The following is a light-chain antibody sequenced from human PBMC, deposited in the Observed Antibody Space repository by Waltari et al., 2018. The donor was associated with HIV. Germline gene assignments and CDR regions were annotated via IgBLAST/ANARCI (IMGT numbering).Light chain of an antibody. CDR3: SSYAGRDKRVV. J-gene: IGLJ2*01. CDR2: EVN. V-gene: IGLV2-8*01. CDR1: GRDVGTYNY. Sequence: QSALTQPPSASGSPGQSVTISCTGTGRDVGTYNYVSWYQQHPGKAPKLMIYEVNKRPSGGPDRFSGAKSGTVASLTVSGLQADDEADYYCSSYAGRDKRVVVGGGTKLTVL.